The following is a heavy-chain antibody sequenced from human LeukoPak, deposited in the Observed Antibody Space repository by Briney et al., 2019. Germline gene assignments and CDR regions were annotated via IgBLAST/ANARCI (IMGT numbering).Heavy chain of an antibody. J-gene: IGHJ3*02. D-gene: IGHD2-15*01. Sequence: GRSLRLSCAASGFTFDDYAMHWVRQAPGKGLEWVSGISWNSGSIGYADSVKGRFTISRDNAKNSLYLQMNSPRAEDTALYYCAKDMAATPSRDAFDIWGQGTVVTVSS. CDR1: GFTFDDYA. CDR3: AKDMAATPSRDAFDI. CDR2: ISWNSGSI. V-gene: IGHV3-9*01.